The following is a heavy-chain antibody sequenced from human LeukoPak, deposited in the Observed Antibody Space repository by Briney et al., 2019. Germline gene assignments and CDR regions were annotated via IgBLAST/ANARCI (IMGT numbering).Heavy chain of an antibody. CDR1: GGSISSHY. D-gene: IGHD3-10*01. J-gene: IGHJ2*01. Sequence: PSETLSLTCTVSGGSISSHYWSWIRQPPGKGLEWIGYIYYSGSTNYNPSLKSRVSISVDTSKNQFALKLNSVAAADTAVYYCARLAIRATWYFDLWGRGTLVTVSS. CDR2: IYYSGST. V-gene: IGHV4-59*08. CDR3: ARLAIRATWYFDL.